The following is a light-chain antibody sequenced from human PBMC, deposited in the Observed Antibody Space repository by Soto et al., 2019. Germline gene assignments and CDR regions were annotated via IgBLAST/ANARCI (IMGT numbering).Light chain of an antibody. Sequence: QSVLTQPASVSGSPGPSITISCTGASSGVGGYNYVSWYQQHPGKAPKFMIYDVSNRPSGVSNRFSGSKSGNTASLTISGLLAEDEADYYCSSYTTSNTRQIVFGTGTKVPVL. CDR1: SSGVGGYNY. V-gene: IGLV2-14*01. CDR2: DVS. J-gene: IGLJ1*01. CDR3: SSYTTSNTRQIV.